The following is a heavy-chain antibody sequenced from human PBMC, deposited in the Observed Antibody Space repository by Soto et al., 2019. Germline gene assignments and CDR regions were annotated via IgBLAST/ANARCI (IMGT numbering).Heavy chain of an antibody. CDR3: ARSQQTGMTREYGLDV. D-gene: IGHD4-17*01. CDR1: GFTFNIYS. V-gene: IGHV3-21*06. CDR2: ISSSSSFI. J-gene: IGHJ6*02. Sequence: EVQVMESGGGLVKPGGSLRLSCATSGFTFNIYSMTWVRQAPGKGLEWVASISSSSSFIYYADSVKGRFTISRDNAKNSLYLHLSSLRGEDTAVYYCARSQQTGMTREYGLDVWGQGTTVTVSS.